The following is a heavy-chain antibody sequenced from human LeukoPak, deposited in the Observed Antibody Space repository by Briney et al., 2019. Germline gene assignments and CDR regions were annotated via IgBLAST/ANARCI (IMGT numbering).Heavy chain of an antibody. CDR2: IIPIFGTA. Sequence: GASVKVSCKASGGTFSSYAISWVRQAPGQGLEWMGGIIPIFGTANYAQKFQGRVTITADESTSTAYMELRSLRSDDTAVYYCARIEYSSSSGMDVWGQGTTVTVSS. CDR1: GGTFSSYA. V-gene: IGHV1-69*13. D-gene: IGHD6-6*01. J-gene: IGHJ6*02. CDR3: ARIEYSSSSGMDV.